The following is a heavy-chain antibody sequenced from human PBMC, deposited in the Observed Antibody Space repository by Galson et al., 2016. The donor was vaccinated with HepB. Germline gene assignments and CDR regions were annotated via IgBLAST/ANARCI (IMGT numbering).Heavy chain of an antibody. Sequence: SLRLSCAASGFTFSTYAMHWVRQAPGKGLEWVAFITYDGGSLYYTDSVKGRSTISRDNSRNTLYLQMNSLRAEDSAVYYCARDPAAYYYDKTGCYFDLWGRGTLVTVSS. J-gene: IGHJ2*01. D-gene: IGHD3-22*01. CDR2: ITYDGGSL. CDR3: ARDPAAYYYDKTGCYFDL. CDR1: GFTFSTYA. V-gene: IGHV3-30-3*01.